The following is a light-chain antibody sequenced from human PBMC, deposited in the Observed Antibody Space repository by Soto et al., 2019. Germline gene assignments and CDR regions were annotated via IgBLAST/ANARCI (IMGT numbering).Light chain of an antibody. J-gene: IGLJ2*01. CDR1: SGHSSYA. Sequence: QSVLTQSPSASASLGASVKLTCTLSSGHSSYAIAWHQQQPEKGPRYLMKVNSDGSHNKGDGIPDRFSGSSSGAERYLTISSLQSEDAADYYCQTWGTGIQVFGGGTTLTVL. V-gene: IGLV4-69*01. CDR3: QTWGTGIQV. CDR2: VNSDGSH.